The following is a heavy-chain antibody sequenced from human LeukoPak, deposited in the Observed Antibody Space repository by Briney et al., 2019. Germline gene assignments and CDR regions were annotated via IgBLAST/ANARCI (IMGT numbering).Heavy chain of an antibody. CDR3: SKERHSSSWYIGSE. J-gene: IGHJ4*02. Sequence: GRSLRLSCAASGFSFDDYAMHWVRQVPGKGLEWVSGISWNSGSIGYADSVKGRFTISRDNAKNSLYLQMNSLRAEDMALYYCSKERHSSSWYIGSEWGQGTLVTVSS. V-gene: IGHV3-9*03. D-gene: IGHD3-22*01. CDR2: ISWNSGSI. CDR1: GFSFDDYA.